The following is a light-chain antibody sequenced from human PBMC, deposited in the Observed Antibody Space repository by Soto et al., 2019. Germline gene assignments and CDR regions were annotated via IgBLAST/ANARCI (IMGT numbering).Light chain of an antibody. CDR3: GAWDGSVSVVL. V-gene: IGLV1-51*01. Sequence: QSVLTQPPSVSAAPGQKVTISCSGSSANIGSNYASWYQHIPGTAPKLVIYDSDKRPSEIPDRFSGSKSGTSATLDITGLQTGDEADYYCGAWDGSVSVVLFGGGTKVTVL. CDR1: SANIGSNY. J-gene: IGLJ2*01. CDR2: DSD.